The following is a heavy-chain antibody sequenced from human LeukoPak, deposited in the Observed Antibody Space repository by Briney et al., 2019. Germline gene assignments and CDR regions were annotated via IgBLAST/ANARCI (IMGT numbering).Heavy chain of an antibody. Sequence: TVKVSCKASGGTFSSYAISWVRQAPGQGLEWMGGIIPIFGTANYAQKFQGRVTITADESTSTAYMELSSLRSEDTAVYYCAAAVITTYWFDPWGQGTLVTVSS. D-gene: IGHD3-22*01. V-gene: IGHV1-69*01. CDR3: AAAVITTYWFDP. CDR1: GGTFSSYA. J-gene: IGHJ5*02. CDR2: IIPIFGTA.